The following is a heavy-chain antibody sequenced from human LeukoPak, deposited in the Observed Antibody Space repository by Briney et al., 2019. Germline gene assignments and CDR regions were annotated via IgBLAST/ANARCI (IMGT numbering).Heavy chain of an antibody. Sequence: PSEILSLTCTVSGGSISSSGYYWAWIRQPPGKGLEWIGSISYSGTTFYNPSLKSRVTISADTSRNQFFLKLSSVTAADTAMYYCARRVIAATLDYWGRGALVAVSA. J-gene: IGHJ4*02. CDR1: GGSISSSGYY. CDR2: ISYSGTT. CDR3: ARRVIAATLDY. D-gene: IGHD2/OR15-2a*01. V-gene: IGHV4-39*01.